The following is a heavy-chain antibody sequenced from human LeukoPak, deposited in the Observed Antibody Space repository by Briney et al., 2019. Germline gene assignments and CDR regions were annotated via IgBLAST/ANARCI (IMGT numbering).Heavy chain of an antibody. CDR2: IYYSGST. CDR3: ARGGRYYYDSSGYYPPAFDI. Sequence: SETLSLTCTVSGGSISSYYWSWIRQPPGKGLEWIGYIYYSGSTNYNPSLKSRVTISVDTSKNQFSLKLSSVTAADTAVYYCARGGRYYYDSSGYYPPAFDIWGQGTMVTASS. J-gene: IGHJ3*02. CDR1: GGSISSYY. V-gene: IGHV4-59*01. D-gene: IGHD3-22*01.